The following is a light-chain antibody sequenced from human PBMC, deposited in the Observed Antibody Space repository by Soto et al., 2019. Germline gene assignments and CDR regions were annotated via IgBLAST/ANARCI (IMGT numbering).Light chain of an antibody. CDR2: DVS. J-gene: IGLJ1*01. V-gene: IGLV2-11*01. Sequence: QSALTQPRSVSGSPGQSVTISCTGTRSDVGSYDYVSWHQQYPGKAPKLMIYDVSKRPSGVPDRFSGSKSGNTASLTISGLQAEDGADYYCCSYAGSYSDVFGTGTKLTVL. CDR1: RSDVGSYDY. CDR3: CSYAGSYSDV.